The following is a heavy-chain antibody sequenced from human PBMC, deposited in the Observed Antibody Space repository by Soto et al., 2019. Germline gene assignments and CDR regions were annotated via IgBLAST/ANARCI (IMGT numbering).Heavy chain of an antibody. CDR1: GFTFDDYA. Sequence: GGSLRLSCAASGFTFDDYAMHWVRQAPGKGLEWVSGISWNSGSIGYADSVKGRFTISRDNAKNSLYLQMNSLRAEDTALYYCAKDMSYDSSGLDYWGQGTLVTV. V-gene: IGHV3-9*01. CDR2: ISWNSGSI. J-gene: IGHJ4*02. D-gene: IGHD3-22*01. CDR3: AKDMSYDSSGLDY.